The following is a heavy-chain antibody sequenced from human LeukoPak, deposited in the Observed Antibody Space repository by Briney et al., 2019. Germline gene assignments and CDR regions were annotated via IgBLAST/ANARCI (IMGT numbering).Heavy chain of an antibody. CDR2: ISAGGTPV. Sequence: GGSLRHSCAASGFTFSSYCLNWVRLAPGKGLEWISYISAGGTPVYYADSVEGRFTVSRDNEKNSLYLQLNSLRADDTAVYYCARDFRSSSWYIGDYWGQGAQVTVSP. J-gene: IGHJ4*02. CDR3: ARDFRSSSWYIGDY. D-gene: IGHD6-13*01. V-gene: IGHV3-48*01. CDR1: GFTFSSYC.